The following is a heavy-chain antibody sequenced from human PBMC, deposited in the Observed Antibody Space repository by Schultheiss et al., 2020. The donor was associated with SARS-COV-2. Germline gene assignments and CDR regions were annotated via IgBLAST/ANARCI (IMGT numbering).Heavy chain of an antibody. J-gene: IGHJ5*02. CDR2: INHSGST. CDR1: GASISSYY. CDR3: ARYGDYASGWFDP. D-gene: IGHD4-17*01. Sequence: SQTLSLTCTVSGASISSYYWSWIRQPPGRVLEWIGEINHSGSTNYNPSLKSRVTISVDTSKNQFSLKLSSVTAADTAMYYCARYGDYASGWFDPWGQGTLVTVSS. V-gene: IGHV4-34*01.